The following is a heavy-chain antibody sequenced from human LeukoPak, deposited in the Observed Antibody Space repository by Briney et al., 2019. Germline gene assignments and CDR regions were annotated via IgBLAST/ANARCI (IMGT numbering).Heavy chain of an antibody. CDR1: GYTFTGYY. V-gene: IGHV1-2*02. Sequence: GASVKVSCKASGYTFTGYYMHWVRQAPGQGLEWMGWINPDSGGTNYAQKFQGRVTMTRDTSISTAYMELSRLRSDDTAVYYCATQKMYSSSSGYFDYWGQGTLVTVSS. J-gene: IGHJ4*02. CDR2: INPDSGGT. CDR3: ATQKMYSSSSGYFDY. D-gene: IGHD6-6*01.